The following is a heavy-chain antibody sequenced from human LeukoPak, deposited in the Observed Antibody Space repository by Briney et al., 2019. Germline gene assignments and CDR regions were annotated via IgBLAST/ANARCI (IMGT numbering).Heavy chain of an antibody. Sequence: SETLSLTCTVSGGSISSGSYYWSWIRQPAGKGLEWIGRIYTSGSTNYNPSLKSRVTISVDTSKNQFSLKLSSVTAADTAVYYCARTTEGGYTYDYFYYYYMDVWGKGTTVTISS. CDR1: GGSISSGSYY. CDR3: ARTTEGGYTYDYFYYYYMDV. V-gene: IGHV4-61*02. D-gene: IGHD5-18*01. J-gene: IGHJ6*03. CDR2: IYTSGST.